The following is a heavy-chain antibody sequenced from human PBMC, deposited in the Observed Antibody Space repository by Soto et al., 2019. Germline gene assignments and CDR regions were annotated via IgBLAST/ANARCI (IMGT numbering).Heavy chain of an antibody. V-gene: IGHV4-4*02. CDR3: ARAAMGGSSWPFDY. Sequence: PSETLSLTCAVSGGSISSSNWWSWVRQPPGKGLEWIGEIYHSGSTNYNPSLKSRVTISVDKSKNQFSLKLSSVTAADTAVYYCARAAMGGSSWPFDYWGQGAQVTVSS. D-gene: IGHD6-13*01. J-gene: IGHJ4*02. CDR1: GGSISSSNW. CDR2: IYHSGST.